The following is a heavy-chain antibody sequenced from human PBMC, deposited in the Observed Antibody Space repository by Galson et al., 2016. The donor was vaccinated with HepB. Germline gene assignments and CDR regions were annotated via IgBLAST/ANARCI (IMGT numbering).Heavy chain of an antibody. CDR3: ARGLGRRQWLSLKALDY. CDR1: GGSFSDYF. CDR2: INHSGST. Sequence: TLSLTCAVYGGSFSDYFWNWIRQPPGKGLEWIAEINHSGSTIYNPSLQDRVTISVDTSKDQFSLTLTSVTAADTGFYFCARGLGRRQWLSLKALDYWGQGTLVTVSS. J-gene: IGHJ4*02. D-gene: IGHD6-19*01. V-gene: IGHV4-34*01.